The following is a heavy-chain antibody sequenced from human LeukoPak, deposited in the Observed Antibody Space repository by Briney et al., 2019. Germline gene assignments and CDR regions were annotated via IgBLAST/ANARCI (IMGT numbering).Heavy chain of an antibody. CDR2: IYYSGRT. D-gene: IGHD6-6*01. Sequence: SETLSLTCTVSGGSISSSSYYWGWIRQPPGKGLEWIGSIYYSGRTYYNASLKSRVTISVDTSKNQFSLTLSSVTAADTAVYYCARIEYSNSIDYWGQGTLVTVSS. CDR1: GGSISSSSYY. J-gene: IGHJ4*02. CDR3: ARIEYSNSIDY. V-gene: IGHV4-39*07.